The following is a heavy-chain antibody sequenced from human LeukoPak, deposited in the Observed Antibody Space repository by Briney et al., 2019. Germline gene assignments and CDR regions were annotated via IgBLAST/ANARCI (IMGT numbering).Heavy chain of an antibody. CDR1: GYTFTSYG. Sequence: ASVKVSCKASGYTFTSYGISWVRQAPGQGLEWMGWISAYNGNTNYAQKLQGRVTMTTDTSTSTAYMELRSLRSDDTAVYYCAMSDDFWSGYYPFDYWGQGTLVTVSS. CDR2: ISAYNGNT. D-gene: IGHD3-3*01. CDR3: AMSDDFWSGYYPFDY. J-gene: IGHJ4*02. V-gene: IGHV1-18*01.